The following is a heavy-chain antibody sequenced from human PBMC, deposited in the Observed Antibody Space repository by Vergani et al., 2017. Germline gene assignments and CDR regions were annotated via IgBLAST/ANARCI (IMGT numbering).Heavy chain of an antibody. J-gene: IGHJ6*03. CDR1: GFTFSSYS. D-gene: IGHD3-3*01. CDR3: AKGSSIFAPMDV. CDR2: ISSSSSYI. V-gene: IGHV3-21*04. Sequence: EVQLVESGGGLVKRGGSLRLSCAASGFTFSSYSMNWVRQAPGKGLEWVSSISSSSSYIHYSDSLKGRFTISRDNSKNTLYLQMNSLRAEDTAVYYCAKGSSIFAPMDVWGKGTTVTVSS.